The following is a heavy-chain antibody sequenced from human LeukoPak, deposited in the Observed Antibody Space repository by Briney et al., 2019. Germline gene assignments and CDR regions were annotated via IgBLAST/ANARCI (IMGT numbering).Heavy chain of an antibody. D-gene: IGHD2-2*01. CDR2: IYSGGGT. CDR1: GFTVSNTY. J-gene: IGHJ4*02. V-gene: IGHV3-53*05. Sequence: GGSLRLSCAASGFTVSNTYMSWVRQAPGKGLEWVSIIYSGGGTRYADSVKGRFTISRDNSKNTLYLQMNSLRAEDTAVYYCAKDLLGYCSSTSCYGFDYWGQGTLVTVSS. CDR3: AKDLLGYCSSTSCYGFDY.